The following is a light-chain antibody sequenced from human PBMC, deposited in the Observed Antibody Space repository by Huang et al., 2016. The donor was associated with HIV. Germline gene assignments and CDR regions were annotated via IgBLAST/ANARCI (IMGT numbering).Light chain of an antibody. CDR1: PSVSSSY. Sequence: EIVLTQSPGTLPLTPGERVTLACRASPSVSSSYLAMYQHKPGQAPRLRIYGASNRATGVPDRCTGSGSGTDVTLTISRLEPEDFAVYYCQQYGSSPYTFGQGTKLEIK. V-gene: IGKV3-20*01. CDR3: QQYGSSPYT. CDR2: GAS. J-gene: IGKJ2*01.